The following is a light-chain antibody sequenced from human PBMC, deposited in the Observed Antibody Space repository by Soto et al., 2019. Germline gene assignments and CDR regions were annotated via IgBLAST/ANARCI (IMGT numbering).Light chain of an antibody. CDR1: SSDVGGYNY. Sequence: QSVLTQPRSVSGSPGQSVTISCTGTSSDVGGYNYVSWYQQHPGKAPKVMIYDVSVRPSGVPDRFSGSKSGNTASLTISGLQAEDEADYYCCSYVGNYNLAFGGGTKVTVL. CDR3: CSYVGNYNLA. V-gene: IGLV2-11*01. CDR2: DVS. J-gene: IGLJ2*01.